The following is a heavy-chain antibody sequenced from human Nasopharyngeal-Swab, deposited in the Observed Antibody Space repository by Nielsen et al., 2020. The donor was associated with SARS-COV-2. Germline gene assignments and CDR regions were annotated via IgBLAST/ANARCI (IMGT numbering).Heavy chain of an antibody. V-gene: IGHV3-23*01. D-gene: IGHD3-9*01. CDR1: GFTFSIYS. J-gene: IGHJ3*02. Sequence: GESLKISCAASGFTFSIYSMNWVRQAPGKGLEWVSAISGSGGSTYYADSVKGRFTISRDNSKNTLYLQMNSLRAEDTAVYYCAKSLGQLLEWFTYDILTGYYSDAFDIWGQGTMVTVSS. CDR3: AKSLGQLLEWFTYDILTGYYSDAFDI. CDR2: ISGSGGST.